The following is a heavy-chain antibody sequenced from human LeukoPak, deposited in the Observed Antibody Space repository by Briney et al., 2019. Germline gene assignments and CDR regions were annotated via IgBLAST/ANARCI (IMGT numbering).Heavy chain of an antibody. J-gene: IGHJ6*02. CDR2: IRSKAYGGTT. Sequence: GRSLRLSCTASGFTFGDYAMSWVRQAPGKGLEWVGFIRSKAYGGTTDYAASVKGRFTISRDDSKSIAYLQMNSLKTEDTAVYYCTRDLLYGDYGGYYYYGMDVWGQGTTVTVSS. V-gene: IGHV3-49*04. CDR3: TRDLLYGDYGGYYYYGMDV. CDR1: GFTFGDYA. D-gene: IGHD4-17*01.